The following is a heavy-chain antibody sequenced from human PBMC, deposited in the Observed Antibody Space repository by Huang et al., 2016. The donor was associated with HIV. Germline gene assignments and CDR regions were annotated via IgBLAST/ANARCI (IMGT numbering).Heavy chain of an antibody. CDR1: GGSISSSSYY. Sequence: QLQLQESGPGLVKPSETLSLTCSVSGGSISSSSYYWGWIRQPPGKGLEWIGSIYYSGITFYNPALNGRVTISVDTSKNQFSLRLSAVTAADTSVYYCARHMDCSSSSCLAGGHERGPFDMWGQGTMVTVSS. D-gene: IGHD2-2*01. V-gene: IGHV4-39*01. J-gene: IGHJ3*02. CDR3: ARHMDCSSSSCLAGGHERGPFDM. CDR2: IYYSGIT.